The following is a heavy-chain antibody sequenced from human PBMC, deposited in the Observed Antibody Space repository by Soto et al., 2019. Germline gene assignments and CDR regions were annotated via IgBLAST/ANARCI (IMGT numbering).Heavy chain of an antibody. Sequence: HPXGSLLLTCAVSGFNVMSYWMSWVRQAPGKGLEWVASIKEDGSEIYYLQSVRGRFSISRDSAGNALHLTMNYLSAEDTGVYFCARDIGFDYVNWGQGTLVTVSS. CDR1: GFNVMSYW. CDR3: ARDIGFDYVN. D-gene: IGHD3-16*01. J-gene: IGHJ4*02. V-gene: IGHV3-7*01. CDR2: IKEDGSEI.